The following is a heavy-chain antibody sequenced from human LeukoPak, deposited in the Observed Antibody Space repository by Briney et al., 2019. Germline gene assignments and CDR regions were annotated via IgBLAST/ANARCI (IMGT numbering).Heavy chain of an antibody. CDR3: ARHGSGHDY. J-gene: IGHJ4*02. Sequence: SETLSLTCAVYGGSFSGYYWSWIRQPPGKGLEWIGEINHSGSTNYNPSLKSRVTISVDTSKNQLSLKLSSVTAADTAVYYCARHGSGHDYWGQGTLATASS. D-gene: IGHD3-10*01. V-gene: IGHV4-34*01. CDR2: INHSGST. CDR1: GGSFSGYY.